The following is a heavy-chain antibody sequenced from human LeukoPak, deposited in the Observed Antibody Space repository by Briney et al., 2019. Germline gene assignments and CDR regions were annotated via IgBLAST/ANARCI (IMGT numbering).Heavy chain of an antibody. Sequence: PGGSLRLSCAASGFTFSSYWMHWVRQAPGKGLVWVSRINSDGSSTSYADSVKGRFTISRDSAKNTLYLQMNSLRAEDTAVYYCARNSCPSGSCYENRGYFDYWGQGTLVTVSS. J-gene: IGHJ4*02. V-gene: IGHV3-74*01. CDR2: INSDGSST. CDR3: ARNSCPSGSCYENRGYFDY. D-gene: IGHD2-15*01. CDR1: GFTFSSYW.